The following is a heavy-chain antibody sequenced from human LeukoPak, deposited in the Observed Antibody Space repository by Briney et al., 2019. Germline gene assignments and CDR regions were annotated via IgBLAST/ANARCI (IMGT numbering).Heavy chain of an antibody. CDR2: IYTSGST. CDR3: ARGAYCGSGCFWYFDY. D-gene: IGHD2-21*02. J-gene: IGHJ4*02. V-gene: IGHV4-61*08. CDR1: GGSISSGGYS. Sequence: SETLSLTCAVSGGSISSGGYSWSWIRQPPGKGLEWIGYIYTSGSTDYNPSLKSRVTISVDTSKKQFSLNLSSVTAADTAVYYCARGAYCGSGCFWYFDYWGQGAQVTVSS.